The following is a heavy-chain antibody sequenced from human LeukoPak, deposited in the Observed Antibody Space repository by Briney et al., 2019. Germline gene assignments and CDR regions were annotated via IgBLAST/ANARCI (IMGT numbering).Heavy chain of an antibody. CDR3: ARSWAGMYYPFYYFDY. D-gene: IGHD1-26*01. CDR2: INHRGTT. V-gene: IGHV4-34*01. J-gene: IGHJ4*02. CDR1: GDSFSGYY. Sequence: PSETLSLTCAVYGDSFSGYYWSWIRQPPGKGLEWIAEINHRGTTHYNPSLKSRVNISADTSKNQFSLHLDSVTAANTAVYYCARSWAGMYYPFYYFDYWGQGTLVSVSS.